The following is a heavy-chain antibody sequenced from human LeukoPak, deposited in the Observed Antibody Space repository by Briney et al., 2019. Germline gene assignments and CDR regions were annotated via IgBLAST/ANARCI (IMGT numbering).Heavy chain of an antibody. D-gene: IGHD2-15*01. J-gene: IGHJ4*02. V-gene: IGHV3-7*01. CDR2: INQDGSEK. Sequence: GGSLTLSCAASGFTFNRYWMTWVCQSPGKGLEWVANINQDGSEKYYGDSVTGRCTISRDNAENSLFLQMNSLRADDTGVYYCARAREAPANVFPDHWSQGVVVTVSS. CDR1: GFTFNRYW. CDR3: ARAREAPANVFPDH.